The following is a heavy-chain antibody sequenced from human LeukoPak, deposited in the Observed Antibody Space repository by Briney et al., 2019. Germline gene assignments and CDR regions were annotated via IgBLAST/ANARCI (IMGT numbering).Heavy chain of an antibody. D-gene: IGHD2-15*01. Sequence: GGSLRLSCAASGFTFSNYDMHWVRQAPGKGLECVAFIQYSGSKKYYVDSVEGRFTISRDNSKNTLSVQMNSLRTEDTAVYYCAKGGRHGHSSYERGYFDFWGQGALVAVSS. CDR3: AKGGRHGHSSYERGYFDF. V-gene: IGHV3-30*02. CDR2: IQYSGSKK. J-gene: IGHJ4*02. CDR1: GFTFSNYD.